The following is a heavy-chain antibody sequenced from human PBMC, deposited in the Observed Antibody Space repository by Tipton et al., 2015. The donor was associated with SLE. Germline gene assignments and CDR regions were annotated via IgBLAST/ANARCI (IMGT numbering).Heavy chain of an antibody. Sequence: TLSLTCAVYDGSFSGHYWTWIRQPPERGLEWIGEINESGSTNYNPSLKSRVTISVDTSKNQFSLKLSSVTAADTAVYYCASGLSFDYWGQGTLVTVSS. V-gene: IGHV4-34*01. CDR3: ASGLSFDY. CDR2: INESGST. J-gene: IGHJ4*02. D-gene: IGHD3-10*01. CDR1: DGSFSGHY.